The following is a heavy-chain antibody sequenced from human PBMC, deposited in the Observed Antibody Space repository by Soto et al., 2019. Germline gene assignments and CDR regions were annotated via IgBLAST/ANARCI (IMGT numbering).Heavy chain of an antibody. CDR1: GYTFTSYG. J-gene: IGHJ3*02. Sequence: ASVKVSCKASGYTFTSYGISWVRQAPGQVFEWMGWISAYNGNTNYAQKLQGRVTMTTDTSTSTAYMELRSLRSDDTAVYYCARDLRGYSRSGAFDIWGQGTMVTVSS. CDR2: ISAYNGNT. D-gene: IGHD5-18*01. CDR3: ARDLRGYSRSGAFDI. V-gene: IGHV1-18*04.